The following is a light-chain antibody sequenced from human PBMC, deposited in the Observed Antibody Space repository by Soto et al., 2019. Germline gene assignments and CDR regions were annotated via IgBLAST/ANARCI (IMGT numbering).Light chain of an antibody. J-gene: IGKJ1*01. V-gene: IGKV3-20*01. Sequence: EIVLTQSPGTLSLSPGERATLSCRASQSLSSNSLAWYQQKPGQAPRLLIYGASTMATGIPDRFSVSGSGTDFTLTISSPETESFAVYDCQQYGGSPPWTYGQGTKVEIK. CDR1: QSLSSNS. CDR2: GAS. CDR3: QQYGGSPPWT.